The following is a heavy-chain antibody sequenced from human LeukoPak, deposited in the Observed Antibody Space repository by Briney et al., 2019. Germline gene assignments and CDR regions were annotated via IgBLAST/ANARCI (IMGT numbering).Heavy chain of an antibody. CDR3: ARSKAYYDILTGYGPNYFDY. D-gene: IGHD3-9*01. V-gene: IGHV4-59*08. Sequence: PSETLSLTCTVSGGSISSYYWSWIRQPPGKGLEWIGYIYYSGSTNYNPSLKSRVTISVDTSKNQFSLKLSSVTAADTAVYYCARSKAYYDILTGYGPNYFDYWGQGTLVTVSS. CDR1: GGSISSYY. J-gene: IGHJ4*02. CDR2: IYYSGST.